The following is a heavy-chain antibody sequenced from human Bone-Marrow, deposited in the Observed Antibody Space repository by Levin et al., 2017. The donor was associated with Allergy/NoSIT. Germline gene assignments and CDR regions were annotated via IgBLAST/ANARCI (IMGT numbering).Heavy chain of an antibody. V-gene: IGHV3-21*01. D-gene: IGHD2-15*01. J-gene: IGHJ4*02. CDR2: ISSSSSYI. CDR1: GFTFSSYS. CDR3: ARDPKHCSGGSCYSGVGDY. Sequence: GESLKISCASSGFTFSSYSMNWVRQAPGKGLEWVSSISSSSSYIYYADSVKGRFTISRDNAKNSLYLQMNSLRAEDTAVYYCARDPKHCSGGSCYSGVGDYWGQGTLVTVSS.